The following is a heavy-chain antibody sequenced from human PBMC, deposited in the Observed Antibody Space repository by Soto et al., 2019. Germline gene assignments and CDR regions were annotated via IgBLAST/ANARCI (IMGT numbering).Heavy chain of an antibody. CDR3: ATVFDV. J-gene: IGHJ4*02. CDR2: IKSKTDGGGT. V-gene: IGHV3-74*01. Sequence: PGGSLRLSCAASGFTFSNAWMSWVRQAPGKGLEWVGRIKSKTDGGGTSYADSVKGRFTISTDNAENTVYLQMNGLRVEDTAVYYCATVFDVWGQGTLVTVSS. CDR1: GFTFSNAW. D-gene: IGHD4-17*01.